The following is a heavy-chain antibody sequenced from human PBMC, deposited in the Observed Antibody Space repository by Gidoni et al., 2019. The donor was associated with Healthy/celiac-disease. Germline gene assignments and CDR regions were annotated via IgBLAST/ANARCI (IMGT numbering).Heavy chain of an antibody. CDR1: GATFSSYA. V-gene: IGHV1-69*06. CDR3: ARGSVVVVPAASPYYYYGMDV. Sequence: QVQLVQSGAEVKKPGSSVKVSCKASGATFSSYAISWVRQAPGHGLEWMGGIIPIFGTANYAQKFQGRVTITADKSTSTAYMELSSLRSEDTAVYYCARGSVVVVPAASPYYYYGMDVWGQGTTVTVSS. CDR2: IIPIFGTA. J-gene: IGHJ6*02. D-gene: IGHD2-2*01.